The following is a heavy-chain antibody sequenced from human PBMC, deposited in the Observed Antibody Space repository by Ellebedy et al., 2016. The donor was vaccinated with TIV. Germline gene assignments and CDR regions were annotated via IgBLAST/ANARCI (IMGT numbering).Heavy chain of an antibody. Sequence: GESLKISCAASGFTFSTYAMSWLRQAPGKGLEWVSTVSPSGTRTYYADSVEGRFIISRDNSKKTLYLQMNSLRVDDTAVYYCAKGRGGGSDSSTPRYYFDYWGLGTLVTVSS. D-gene: IGHD2-2*01. J-gene: IGHJ4*02. V-gene: IGHV3-23*01. CDR3: AKGRGGGSDSSTPRYYFDY. CDR2: VSPSGTRT. CDR1: GFTFSTYA.